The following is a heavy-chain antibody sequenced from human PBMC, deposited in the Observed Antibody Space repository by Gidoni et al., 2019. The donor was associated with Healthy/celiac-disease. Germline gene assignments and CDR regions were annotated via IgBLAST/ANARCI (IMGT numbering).Heavy chain of an antibody. V-gene: IGHV1-69*01. Sequence: QVQLVQSGAEGKKPGSSVKVSCKASGGTFSSYAIRWVRQAPGQGLEWMGGIIPIFGTANYAQKFQGIVTITADESTSTAYMELSSLRSEDTAVYYCAREGGDIVVVPAATTLDYYYYYMDVWGKGTTVTVSS. J-gene: IGHJ6*03. CDR3: AREGGDIVVVPAATTLDYYYYYMDV. CDR2: IIPIFGTA. CDR1: GGTFSSYA. D-gene: IGHD2-2*01.